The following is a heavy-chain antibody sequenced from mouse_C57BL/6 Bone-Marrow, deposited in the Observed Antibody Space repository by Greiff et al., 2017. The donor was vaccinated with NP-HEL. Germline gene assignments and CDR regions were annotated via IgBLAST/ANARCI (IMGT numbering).Heavy chain of an antibody. Sequence: EVHLVESGGGLVQPGGSMKLSCVASGFTFSNYWMNWVRQSPEKGLEWVAQIRLKSDNYATHYAESVKGRFTISRDDCKSSVYLQMNNLRAEDTGIYYCTGDCYFDYWGQGTTLTVSS. CDR2: IRLKSDNYAT. CDR3: TGDCYFDY. V-gene: IGHV6-3*01. CDR1: GFTFSNYW. J-gene: IGHJ2*01.